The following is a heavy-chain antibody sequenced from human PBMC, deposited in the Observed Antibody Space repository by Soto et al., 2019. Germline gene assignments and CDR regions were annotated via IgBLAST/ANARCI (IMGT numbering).Heavy chain of an antibody. CDR3: ASHTVYADYQFAY. Sequence: PSETLSLTCTFSGGSISSSFWNWVRQPPGKGLEWIGYIYSSGNTNYNPSLKSRVTMSVDTSKNQFSLKLSSVTPADPAVYYCASHTVYADYQFAYWGQGTLVTFPS. D-gene: IGHD4-17*01. CDR1: GGSISSSF. CDR2: IYSSGNT. V-gene: IGHV4-59*08. J-gene: IGHJ4*02.